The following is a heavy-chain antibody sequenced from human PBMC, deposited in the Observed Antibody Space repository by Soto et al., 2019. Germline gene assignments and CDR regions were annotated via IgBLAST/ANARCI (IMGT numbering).Heavy chain of an antibody. D-gene: IGHD5-18*01. CDR1: GFALSSCW. Sequence: EVQLVESGGGLVRPGGSLTLSCAASGFALSSCWMHWVRQAPGKGPEWVSRINFDGSITTYADSVKGRFTISRDNAKNTLDLQMNSLRAEDTAVYYCLRDRVGYSYDFDYWGQGAQVTVSS. J-gene: IGHJ4*02. V-gene: IGHV3-74*01. CDR3: LRDRVGYSYDFDY. CDR2: INFDGSIT.